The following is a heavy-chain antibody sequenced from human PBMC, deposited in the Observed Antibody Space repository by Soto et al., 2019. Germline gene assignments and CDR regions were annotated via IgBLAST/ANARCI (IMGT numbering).Heavy chain of an antibody. CDR1: GGSFSGYY. CDR2: INHSGST. Sequence: SETLSLTCAVYGGSFSGYYWSWIRQPPGKGLEWIGEINHSGSTNYNPSLKSRVTISVDTSKNQFSLKLSSVTAADTAVYYCGIVAGTSLDYWGQGTLVTVS. CDR3: GIVAGTSLDY. D-gene: IGHD6-19*01. J-gene: IGHJ4*02. V-gene: IGHV4-34*01.